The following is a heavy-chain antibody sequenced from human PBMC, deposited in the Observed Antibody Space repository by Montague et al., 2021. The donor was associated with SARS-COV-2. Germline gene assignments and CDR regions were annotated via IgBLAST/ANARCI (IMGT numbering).Heavy chain of an antibody. D-gene: IGHD6-13*01. CDR2: SYSWKKRYY. Sequence: CAISGDSVAKNQAPSRRAHVSTPVTLVCRMTSYSWKKRYYDYAVSVKSRMTISPDTSKNQFSLQLSSVTPEDRAVYYCARDPRYSLSWSFDYWGQGTLVTVSS. CDR3: ARDPRYSLSWSFDY. CDR1: GDSVAKNQAP. J-gene: IGHJ4*02. V-gene: IGHV6-1*01.